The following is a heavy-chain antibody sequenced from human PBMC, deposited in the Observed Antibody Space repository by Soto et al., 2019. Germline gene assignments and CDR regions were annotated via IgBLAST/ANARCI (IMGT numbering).Heavy chain of an antibody. Sequence: EVQLVESGGGLVQPGGSLRLSCAASGFSISGSGIHWVRQASGKGLEWVARIRDRTNGYATGYAASVQGRFSISRGNSKNSAFLQMDSMNTEDTAVYYGTRVDAPGDRAFDIWGQGTMVNVSS. V-gene: IGHV3-73*01. CDR1: GFSISGSG. CDR2: IRDRTNGYAT. J-gene: IGHJ3*02. CDR3: TRVDAPGDRAFDI.